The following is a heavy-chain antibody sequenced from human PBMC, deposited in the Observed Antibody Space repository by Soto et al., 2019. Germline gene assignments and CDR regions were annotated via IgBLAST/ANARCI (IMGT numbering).Heavy chain of an antibody. D-gene: IGHD1-26*01. Sequence: SETLSLTCTVSGGSISSYYWSWIRQPPGKGLEWIGYIYYSGSTNYNPSLKSRVTISVDTSKNQFSLKLSSVTAADTAVYYCASGHPDEKGATMDYWGQGTLVTVSS. J-gene: IGHJ4*02. CDR1: GGSISSYY. V-gene: IGHV4-59*01. CDR3: ASGHPDEKGATMDY. CDR2: IYYSGST.